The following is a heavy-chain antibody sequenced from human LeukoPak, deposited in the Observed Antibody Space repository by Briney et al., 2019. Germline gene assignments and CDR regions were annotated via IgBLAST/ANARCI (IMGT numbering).Heavy chain of an antibody. Sequence: GGSLRLSCAASGFTFSSYAMSWVRQAPGKGLEWVSANSGSGGSTYYADSVKGRFTISRDNSKNTLYLQMNSLRAEDTAVYYCAKLASMVATLYYYYGMDVWGKGTTVTVSS. D-gene: IGHD5-12*01. CDR3: AKLASMVATLYYYYGMDV. V-gene: IGHV3-23*01. J-gene: IGHJ6*04. CDR2: NSGSGGST. CDR1: GFTFSSYA.